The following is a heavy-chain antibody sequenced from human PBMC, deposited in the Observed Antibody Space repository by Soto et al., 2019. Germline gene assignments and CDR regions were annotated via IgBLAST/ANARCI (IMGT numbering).Heavy chain of an antibody. CDR1: GGSISSGGYY. V-gene: IGHV4-31*03. Sequence: QVQLQESGPGLVKPSQTLSLTCTVSGGSISSGGYYWSWIRQHPGKGLEWIGYIYYSGSTYYNPSLMSRVSRSLGTSKSRFSPKLCSLPAALPAVYYCAIVRGYSSGAIDYWGQGPLVTVAS. J-gene: IGHJ4*02. CDR3: AIVRGYSSGAIDY. D-gene: IGHD5-18*01. CDR2: IYYSGST.